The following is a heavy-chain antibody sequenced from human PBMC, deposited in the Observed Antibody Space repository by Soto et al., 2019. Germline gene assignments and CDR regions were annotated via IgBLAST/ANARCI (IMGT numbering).Heavy chain of an antibody. D-gene: IGHD5-18*01. CDR2: ISSDGTEK. V-gene: IGHV3-30*04. CDR3: ARMFGFSYGTANRGMDV. J-gene: IGHJ6*02. CDR1: GFTVSSYS. Sequence: QVQLVESGGGVAQPGRSLRLFCAASGFTVSSYSLHWVRQSPGKGLEWVAAISSDGTEKHYADSVKGRFTISRDKSKNTLSLQLNSLRTEDTAVYYCARMFGFSYGTANRGMDVWGQGTTVTVSS.